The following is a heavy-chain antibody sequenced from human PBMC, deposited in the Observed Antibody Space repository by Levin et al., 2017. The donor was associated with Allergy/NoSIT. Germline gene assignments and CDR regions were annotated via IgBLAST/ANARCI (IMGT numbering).Heavy chain of an antibody. Sequence: GESLKISCAASGFTFRTCSMNWVRQAPGKGLEWVAYISSSSRTINYSDSVKGRFTVSRDNAKNSLYLQMSSLRAEDTAVYYCAGDIVTVSSPMDVWGTGTVVTVSS. V-gene: IGHV3-48*01. CDR1: GFTFRTCS. J-gene: IGHJ6*04. D-gene: IGHD2/OR15-2a*01. CDR3: AGDIVTVSSPMDV. CDR2: ISSSSRTI.